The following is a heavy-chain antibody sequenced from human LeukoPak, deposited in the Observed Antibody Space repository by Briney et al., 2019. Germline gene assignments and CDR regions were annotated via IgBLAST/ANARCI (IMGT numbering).Heavy chain of an antibody. V-gene: IGHV3-30*18. CDR3: AKGNDIGGYYYPHFDY. J-gene: IGHJ4*02. CDR1: GFTFSSYG. CDR2: ISSDGNTK. D-gene: IGHD3-22*01. Sequence: GGSLRLSCAASGFTFSSYGMHWVRQAPGKGLEWVAVISSDGNTKNYVDSVKGRFTFSRDNSKNTLYLQINSLRAEDTAVYYCAKGNDIGGYYYPHFDYWGQGTLVTVSS.